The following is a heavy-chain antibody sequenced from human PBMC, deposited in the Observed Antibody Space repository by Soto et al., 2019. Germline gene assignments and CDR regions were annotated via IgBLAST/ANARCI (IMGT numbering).Heavy chain of an antibody. J-gene: IGHJ4*02. CDR2: IRSKANSYAT. CDR3: TRHEGYYDFDRLGFDY. D-gene: IGHD3-3*01. Sequence: EVQLVESGGGLVQPGGSLKLSCAASGFTFSGSAMHWVRQASGKGLEWVGRIRSKANSYATAYAASVKGRFTISRDDSKNTAYLQMNSLKTENTAVYYCTRHEGYYDFDRLGFDYWGQGTLVTVSS. CDR1: GFTFSGSA. V-gene: IGHV3-73*02.